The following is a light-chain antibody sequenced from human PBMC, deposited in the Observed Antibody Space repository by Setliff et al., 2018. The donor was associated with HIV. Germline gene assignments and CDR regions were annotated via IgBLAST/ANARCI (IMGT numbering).Light chain of an antibody. J-gene: IGLJ1*01. V-gene: IGLV2-11*01. CDR2: DVT. CDR1: SSDVGSYNY. CDR3: SSFAGRLQV. Sequence: QSALTQPRSVSGSPGQSVTIPCTGTSSDVGSYNYVTWYQQHPGKVPKLMIYDVTRRPSGVPDRFSGSRSGNTASLTISGLQAEDEADYYCSSFAGRLQVFGTGTKVTV.